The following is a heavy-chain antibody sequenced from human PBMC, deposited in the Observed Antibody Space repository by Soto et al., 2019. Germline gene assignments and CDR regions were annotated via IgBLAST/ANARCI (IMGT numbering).Heavy chain of an antibody. Sequence: GGSLRLSCAASGFSLRDYGMHWVRQAPGKGLEYVAAVLDDGSEQYYADSVRGRFTISRDNSKNTVYLQLDSLTTGDTAVYYCARDPTGGYFHYDYWGQGALVTVSS. J-gene: IGHJ4*02. CDR1: GFSLRDYG. CDR2: VLDDGSEQ. CDR3: ARDPTGGYFHYDY. V-gene: IGHV3-30*17. D-gene: IGHD1-26*01.